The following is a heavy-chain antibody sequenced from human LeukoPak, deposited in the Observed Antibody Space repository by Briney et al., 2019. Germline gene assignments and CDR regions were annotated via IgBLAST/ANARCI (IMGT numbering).Heavy chain of an antibody. Sequence: PGGSLRLSCAASGFTFSSYAMHWVRQAPGKGLEWVAVISYDGSNKYYADSVKGRFTISRDNSKNTLYLQMNSLRAEDTAVYYCAPQGEYGTEEGNFDYWGQGTLVTVSS. CDR2: ISYDGSNK. CDR3: APQGEYGTEEGNFDY. J-gene: IGHJ4*02. V-gene: IGHV3-30-3*01. D-gene: IGHD2/OR15-2a*01. CDR1: GFTFSSYA.